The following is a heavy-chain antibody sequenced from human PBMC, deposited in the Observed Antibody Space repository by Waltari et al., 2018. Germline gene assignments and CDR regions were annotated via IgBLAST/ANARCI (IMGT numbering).Heavy chain of an antibody. V-gene: IGHV1-69*05. CDR2: NIPICGTA. J-gene: IGHJ3*02. Sequence: QVQLVQSGAEVKKPGSSVKVSCKASGGTFSSYAISWVRQAPGQGLEWMGGNIPICGTANYAQKFQGRVTITTDESTSTAYMELSSLRSEDTAVYYCARDLGYSGSFPPDAFDIWGQGTMVTVSS. CDR1: GGTFSSYA. D-gene: IGHD1-26*01. CDR3: ARDLGYSGSFPPDAFDI.